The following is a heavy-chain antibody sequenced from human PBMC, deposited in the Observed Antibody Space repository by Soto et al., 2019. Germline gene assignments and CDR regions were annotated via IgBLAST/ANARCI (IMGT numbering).Heavy chain of an antibody. CDR3: ARDPKRGKSYVYNWSAP. CDR2: ISAYNGNT. J-gene: IGHJ5*02. CDR1: GYTFTSYG. D-gene: IGHD5-18*01. Sequence: GASVKVSCKASGYTFTSYGISWVRQAPGQGLEWMGWISAYNGNTNYAQKLQGRVTMTTDTSTSTAYMELRSLRSDDTAVYYCARDPKRGKSYVYNWSAPWGKGTLVTVSS. V-gene: IGHV1-18*01.